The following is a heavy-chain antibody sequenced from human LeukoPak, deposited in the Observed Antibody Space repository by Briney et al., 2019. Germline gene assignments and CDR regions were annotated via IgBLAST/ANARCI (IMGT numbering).Heavy chain of an antibody. CDR1: GFTFSSYW. D-gene: IGHD6-19*01. Sequence: GGSLRLSCAASGFTFSSYWMHWVRQAPGKGLVWVSRINSDGSSTSYADSVKGRFTISRDNAKNTLYLQMNSLRAEDAAVYYCIPPVAVADTAYWGQGTLVTVSS. CDR3: IPPVAVADTAY. J-gene: IGHJ4*02. CDR2: INSDGSST. V-gene: IGHV3-74*01.